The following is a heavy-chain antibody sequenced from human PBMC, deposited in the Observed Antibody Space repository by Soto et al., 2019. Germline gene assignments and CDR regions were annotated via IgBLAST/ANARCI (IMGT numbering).Heavy chain of an antibody. CDR2: ISYDGSNK. CDR1: GFTFSSYA. Sequence: QVQLVESGGGVVQPGRSLRLSCAASGFTFSSYAMHWVRQAPGKGLEWVAVISYDGSNKYYEDSVKGRFTISRDNSKNTLYLQMNRLRAEDTAVYYCARVPSFSGRAHFDYWGQGTLFTVSS. V-gene: IGHV3-30-3*01. CDR3: ARVPSFSGRAHFDY. D-gene: IGHD2-15*01. J-gene: IGHJ4*02.